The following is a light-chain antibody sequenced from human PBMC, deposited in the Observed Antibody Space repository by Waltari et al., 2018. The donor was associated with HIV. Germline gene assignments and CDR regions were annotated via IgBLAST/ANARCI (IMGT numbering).Light chain of an antibody. J-gene: IGKJ1*01. Sequence: IVMTQSPATLSVSPGERATLSCRASQSVNNDLAWYQQRPGQAPRLLIYDASTRATGIPARFSGSGSETDCTLTISSLQSEDVAVYYCQKYNNWPPAWTFGRGSQVEIK. CDR3: QKYNNWPPAWT. CDR1: QSVNND. V-gene: IGKV3-15*01. CDR2: DAS.